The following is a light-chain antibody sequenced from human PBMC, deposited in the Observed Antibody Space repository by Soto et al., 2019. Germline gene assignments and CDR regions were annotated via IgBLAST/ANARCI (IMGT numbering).Light chain of an antibody. V-gene: IGLV2-14*03. CDR2: DVS. CDR3: SSYTISAADV. CDR1: SSDIGAYNF. J-gene: IGLJ1*01. Sequence: QSVLTQPASVSGSPGQSITIPCTGTSSDIGAYNFVSWYQQHPGKAPKLMIYDVSNRPSGVSNRFSGSKSGDTASLTISGLQAEDEADYYCSSYTISAADVFGTGTKVTVL.